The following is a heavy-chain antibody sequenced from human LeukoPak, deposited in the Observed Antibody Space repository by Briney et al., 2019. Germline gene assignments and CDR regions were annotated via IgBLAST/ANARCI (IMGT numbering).Heavy chain of an antibody. CDR1: GGSISGYY. J-gene: IGHJ4*02. CDR3: ARGHLRGYCSGGSCCGTWGFDY. D-gene: IGHD2-15*01. CDR2: IYYSGTT. Sequence: SETLSLTCNVSGGSISGYYWSWIRQPPGRGLQWIGYIYYSGTTNYSPSLKSRVTISVDTSKNQFSLKLNSVTAADTAVYYCARGHLRGYCSGGSCCGTWGFDYWGQGTLVTVSS. V-gene: IGHV4-59*01.